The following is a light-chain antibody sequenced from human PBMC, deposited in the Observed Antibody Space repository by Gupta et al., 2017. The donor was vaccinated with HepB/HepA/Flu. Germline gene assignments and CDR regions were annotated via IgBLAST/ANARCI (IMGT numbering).Light chain of an antibody. V-gene: IGKV3-15*01. CDR3: QQYKKWPTGLT. CDR1: QTVNNN. J-gene: IGKJ4*01. Sequence: EIVMTQSPATLSVSPGERATLSCRANQTVNNNLAWYQQKPGQAPRLLVSDASTRATGIPAGFSGSGSGTEFTLTISSLQSEDFAVYYCQQYKKWPTGLTFGGGTKVEIK. CDR2: DAS.